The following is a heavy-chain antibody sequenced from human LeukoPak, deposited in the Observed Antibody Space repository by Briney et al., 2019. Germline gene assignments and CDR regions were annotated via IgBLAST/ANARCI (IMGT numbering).Heavy chain of an antibody. CDR3: ARDWTTDGDYAIQH. D-gene: IGHD4-17*01. CDR2: ISSSGSTI. Sequence: GGSLRLSCAASGFTFSDYYMSWIRQAPGKGLEWVSYISSSGSTIYYADSVKGRFTISRDNAKNSLYLQMNSLRAEDTAVYYCARDWTTDGDYAIQHWGQGTLVTVSS. CDR1: GFTFSDYY. J-gene: IGHJ1*01. V-gene: IGHV3-11*01.